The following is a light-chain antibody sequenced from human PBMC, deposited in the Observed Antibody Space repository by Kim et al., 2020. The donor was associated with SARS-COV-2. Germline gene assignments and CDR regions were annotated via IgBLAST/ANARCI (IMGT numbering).Light chain of an antibody. CDR2: DVS. J-gene: IGLJ2*01. V-gene: IGLV2-14*03. CDR1: SSNVGGYNY. CDR3: SSYTSSSTPHVV. Sequence: ITISCTGTSSNVGGYNYVSWYQQHPGKAPKLMIYDVSKRPSGVSNRFSGSKSGNTASLTISGLQAEDEADDYCSSYTSSSTPHVVFGGGTQLTVL.